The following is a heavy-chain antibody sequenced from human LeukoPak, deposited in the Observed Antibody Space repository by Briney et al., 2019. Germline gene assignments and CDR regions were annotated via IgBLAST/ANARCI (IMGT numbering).Heavy chain of an antibody. CDR2: IYTSGST. CDR1: GGSISSYY. V-gene: IGHV4-4*07. CDR3: ARDYYGSGTAWFDP. J-gene: IGHJ5*02. Sequence: KPSETLSLTCTVSGGSISSYYWSWIRQPAGKGLEWIGRIYTSGSTNYNPSLKSRVTMSVDTSKNQFSLKLSSVTAADTAVYYCARDYYGSGTAWFDPWGQGTLVTVSS. D-gene: IGHD3-10*01.